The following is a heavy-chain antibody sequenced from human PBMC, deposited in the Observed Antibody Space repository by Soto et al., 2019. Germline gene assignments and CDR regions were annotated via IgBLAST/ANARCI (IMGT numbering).Heavy chain of an antibody. J-gene: IGHJ6*02. CDR2: ISTSGDSA. V-gene: IGHV3-23*01. CDR1: GFTFSSYA. CDR3: AKDGGYSYGYSPRYYYGMDV. D-gene: IGHD5-18*01. Sequence: GGSLRLSCAASGFTFSSYAMSWFRQAPGKGLEWVSAISTSGDSAYYADSVEGRVTISRDNFKNTLYLQMNSLRAEDTAVYYCAKDGGYSYGYSPRYYYGMDVWGQGTTVTVSS.